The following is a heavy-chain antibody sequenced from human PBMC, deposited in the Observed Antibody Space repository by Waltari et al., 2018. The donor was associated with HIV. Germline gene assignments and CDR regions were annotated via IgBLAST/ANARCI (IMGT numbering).Heavy chain of an antibody. CDR3: ASLYNYVWGSPPPFDY. V-gene: IGHV3-74*01. CDR2: INSDGSST. D-gene: IGHD3-16*01. Sequence: EVQLVESGGGLVQPGGSLRLPCAASGFISRCYWLHWVRQAPGKGMVWVSRINSDGSSTNYADSVKGRFTISRDNAKNTVYLQMNSLRAEDTALYCCASLYNYVWGSPPPFDYWGQGTLVTVSS. J-gene: IGHJ4*02. CDR1: GFISRCYW.